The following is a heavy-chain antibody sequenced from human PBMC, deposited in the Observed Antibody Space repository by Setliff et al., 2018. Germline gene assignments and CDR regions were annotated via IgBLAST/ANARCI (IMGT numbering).Heavy chain of an antibody. J-gene: IGHJ3*01. D-gene: IGHD2-2*01. CDR1: GFSFSSYF. CDR2: IYPGDSDT. CDR3: TRHEDRNKCTSSSCYRENDAFDV. Sequence: GESLKISCKGSGFSFSSYFIARVRQMPGKGLEWMGVIYPGDSDTRYSPSFQGQVTISADKSINTAYLQWSSLKTSDTAIYYCTRHEDRNKCTSSSCYRENDAFDVWGQGAMVTVSS. V-gene: IGHV5-51*01.